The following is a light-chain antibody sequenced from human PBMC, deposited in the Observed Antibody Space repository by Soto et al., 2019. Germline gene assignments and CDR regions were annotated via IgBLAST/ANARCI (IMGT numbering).Light chain of an antibody. CDR3: HQYNNWPPWT. J-gene: IGKJ1*01. V-gene: IGKV3-15*01. CDR2: RAS. CDR1: QSLGDN. Sequence: EIVLTQSPGTLSLSPGDTATLSCRASQSLGDNLAWYQQKPGQAPRLLIFRASSRAKGVPARFSASGSGTEFTLTISGLQSEDFAVYYCHQYNNWPPWTFGPGTKVVIK.